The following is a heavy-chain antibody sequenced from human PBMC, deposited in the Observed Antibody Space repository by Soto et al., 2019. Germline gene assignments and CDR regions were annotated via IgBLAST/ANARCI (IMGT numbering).Heavy chain of an antibody. J-gene: IGHJ5*01. Sequence: VQLLESGGGFVQPGGSLRLSCEASGFTFTNYAMTWVRQAPGKGLEWVSAISGSGAGTYYADSVKGRFTISRDNSKNRLYLQMNSLRAEDTAVYYCAKRGRGNPDSWGQGTLVTVSS. V-gene: IGHV3-23*01. CDR1: GFTFTNYA. CDR3: AKRGRGNPDS. D-gene: IGHD2-15*01. CDR2: ISGSGAGT.